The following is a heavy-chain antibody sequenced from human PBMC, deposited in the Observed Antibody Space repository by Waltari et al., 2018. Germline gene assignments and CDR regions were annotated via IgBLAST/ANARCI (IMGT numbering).Heavy chain of an antibody. J-gene: IGHJ5*02. Sequence: EVQLVESGGGLVQPGGSLRLSCAASGFPFRSHWMNWVRQAPGKGLEWVALINQDGSGTYYVDSLKGRFTISRDNAKNSLYLQMNSLRVEDTAIYYCAGDRGWGWLDPWGQGTLVTVSS. CDR1: GFPFRSHW. V-gene: IGHV3-7*01. D-gene: IGHD3-10*01. CDR2: INQDGSGT. CDR3: AGDRGWGWLDP.